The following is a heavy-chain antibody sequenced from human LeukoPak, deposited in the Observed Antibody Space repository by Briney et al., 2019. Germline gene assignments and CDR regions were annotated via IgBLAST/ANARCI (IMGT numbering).Heavy chain of an antibody. V-gene: IGHV4-4*07. CDR3: ARYMAYSSSWSYYYYMDV. J-gene: IGHJ6*03. CDR2: IYTSGST. CDR1: GGSIISYY. D-gene: IGHD6-13*01. Sequence: SETLSLTCTVSGGSIISYYWSWIRQPAGKEVEWVGRIYTSGSTNYKPSLKSRVTISVDKSKNPFSLKLNYVTAADTAVYSCARYMAYSSSWSYYYYMDVWGQGTTVTVSS.